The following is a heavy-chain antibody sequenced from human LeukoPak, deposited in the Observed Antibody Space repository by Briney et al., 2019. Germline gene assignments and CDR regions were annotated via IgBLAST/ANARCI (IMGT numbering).Heavy chain of an antibody. CDR2: ISSDGTTT. Sequence: PGGSLRLSCAASGFTFSSYWMHWVRQALRKGLVWVSRISSDGTTTTYADSVKGRFTISRDNARNTLYLQMNSLRAEDTAVYYCARGTGYAVFDIWGQGTMVTVSS. J-gene: IGHJ3*02. CDR3: ARGTGYAVFDI. V-gene: IGHV3-74*01. D-gene: IGHD5-12*01. CDR1: GFTFSSYW.